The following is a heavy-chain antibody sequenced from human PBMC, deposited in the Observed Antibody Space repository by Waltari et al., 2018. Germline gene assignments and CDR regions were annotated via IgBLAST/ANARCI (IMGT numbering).Heavy chain of an antibody. CDR1: GFTFSSYA. CDR2: ISYDGSNK. Sequence: QVQLVESGGGVVQPGRSLRLSCAASGFTFSSYAVHWVRQAPGKGLEWVAVISYDGSNKYYADSVKGRFTISRDNSKNTLYLQMNSLRAEDTAVYYCARDLDTADDYWGQGTLVTVSS. J-gene: IGHJ4*02. D-gene: IGHD5-18*01. V-gene: IGHV3-30*01. CDR3: ARDLDTADDY.